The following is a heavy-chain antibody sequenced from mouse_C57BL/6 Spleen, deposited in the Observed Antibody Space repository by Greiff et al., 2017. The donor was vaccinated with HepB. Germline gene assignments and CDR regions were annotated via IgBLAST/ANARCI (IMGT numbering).Heavy chain of an antibody. CDR1: GYTFTDYY. D-gene: IGHD1-1*01. V-gene: IGHV1-26*01. Sequence: EVQLQQSGPELVKPGASVKISCKASGYTFTDYYMNWVKQSHGKSLEWIGDINPNNGGTSYNQKFKGKATLTVDKSSSTAYMELRSLTSEDSAVYYCASGFTTVVATDYWGQGTTLTVSS. J-gene: IGHJ2*01. CDR3: ASGFTTVVATDY. CDR2: INPNNGGT.